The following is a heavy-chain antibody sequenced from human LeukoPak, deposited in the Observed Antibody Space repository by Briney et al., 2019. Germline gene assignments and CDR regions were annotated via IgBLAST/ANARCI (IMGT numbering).Heavy chain of an antibody. CDR2: IYYSGST. Sequence: SETLSLTCAVSGGSIISGGSYWGWIRQPPGKGLEWIGSIYYSGSTYYNPSLRSRVTISIDTSKNQFSLRLKSVTAADTAVYFCSRRDCSRNDCFYWFFDLWGRGTLLTVSS. V-gene: IGHV4-39*07. CDR1: GGSIISGGSY. J-gene: IGHJ2*01. CDR3: SRRDCSRNDCFYWFFDL. D-gene: IGHD2-21*01.